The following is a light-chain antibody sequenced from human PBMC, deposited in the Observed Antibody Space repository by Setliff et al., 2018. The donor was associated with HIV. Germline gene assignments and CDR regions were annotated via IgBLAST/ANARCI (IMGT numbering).Light chain of an antibody. CDR2: EVS. CDR1: SGDVGGYNY. Sequence: QSALTQPASVSGSPGQSITISCTGTSGDVGGYNYVSWYQQHPGKAPKLMIYEVSNRHAGVSNRFSGSKSVNTASLTISGLQAEDEADYYCSSYTSSSTLEVFGTGTKVTV. J-gene: IGLJ1*01. CDR3: SSYTSSSTLEV. V-gene: IGLV2-14*01.